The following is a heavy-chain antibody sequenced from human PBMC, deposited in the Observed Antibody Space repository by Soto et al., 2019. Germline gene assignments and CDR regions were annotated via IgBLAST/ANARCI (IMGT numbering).Heavy chain of an antibody. Sequence: QVHLVQSGADVKKPGASVKVSCKVSGYTLPELSIHWVRQTPGKGLEWMGGFDPEVDETIYPQKFQDRVTMTEDTSSDTAYMELSSLTSEDTAMYYCATHVSDANFDLWGQGTLVTVSS. CDR1: GYTLPELS. J-gene: IGHJ4*02. CDR2: FDPEVDET. CDR3: ATHVSDANFDL. V-gene: IGHV1-24*01. D-gene: IGHD2-2*01.